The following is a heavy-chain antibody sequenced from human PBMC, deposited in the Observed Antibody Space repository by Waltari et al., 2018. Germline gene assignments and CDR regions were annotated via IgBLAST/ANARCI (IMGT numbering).Heavy chain of an antibody. J-gene: IGHJ4*02. CDR2: ISGSGGST. V-gene: IGHV3-23*01. Sequence: EVQLLESGGGLVQPGGSLRLSCAASGFTFSSYAMSWVRQAPGKGLEWVSAISGSGGSTYYADSVKGRFTISRDNSKNTLYLQMNSLRAEDTAVYYCARGGYCSGGSCYSDYYFDYWGQGTLVTVSS. D-gene: IGHD2-15*01. CDR1: GFTFSSYA. CDR3: ARGGYCSGGSCYSDYYFDY.